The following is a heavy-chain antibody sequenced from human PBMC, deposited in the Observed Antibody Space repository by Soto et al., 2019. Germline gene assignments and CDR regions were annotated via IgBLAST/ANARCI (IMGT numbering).Heavy chain of an antibody. D-gene: IGHD1-1*01. CDR1: GGSVNSGNYY. J-gene: IGHJ3*02. CDR2: MSHRGGT. Sequence: QVQLQQWGAGLLKPSETLSLTCAVFGGSVNSGNYYWSWIRQPPGKGLEWIGEMSHRGGTHFNPSLKCRVTISVDTSKNQFALKMSSVTAADTALYDCARVERGTATTVVDAFDIWGPGTMVTVSS. V-gene: IGHV4-34*01. CDR3: ARVERGTATTVVDAFDI.